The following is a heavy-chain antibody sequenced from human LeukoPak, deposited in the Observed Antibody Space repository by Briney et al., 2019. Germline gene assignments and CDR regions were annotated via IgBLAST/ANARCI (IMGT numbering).Heavy chain of an antibody. J-gene: IGHJ4*02. CDR3: AGGRWHPSVRVDY. Sequence: KPSETLSLTCAVYGGSFSGYSWSWIRQPPGKGLEWIGEINHSGSTNYNPSLKSRVTISVDTSKNQFSLKLNSVTAADTAVFYCAGGRWHPSVRVDYWGQGTLVTISS. D-gene: IGHD6-13*01. CDR2: INHSGST. CDR1: GGSFSGYS. V-gene: IGHV4-34*01.